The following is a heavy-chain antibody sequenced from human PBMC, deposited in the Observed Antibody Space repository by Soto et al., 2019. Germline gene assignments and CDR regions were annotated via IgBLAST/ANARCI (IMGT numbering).Heavy chain of an antibody. CDR2: IGISGDT. D-gene: IGHD2-15*01. V-gene: IGHV3-13*04. Sequence: VGSLRLSCESSGFTFSKFDMHCVRQPTGKGLEWVSTIGISGDTYYAVSVKGRFTISRDNAKNSLSLQMNSLRAGDTALYFCARGQEVGAHFFDAWGQGTLVRSPQ. J-gene: IGHJ4*02. CDR1: GFTFSKFD. CDR3: ARGQEVGAHFFDA.